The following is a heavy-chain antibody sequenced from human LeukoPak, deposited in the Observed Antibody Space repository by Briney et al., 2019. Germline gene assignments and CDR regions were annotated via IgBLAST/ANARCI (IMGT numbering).Heavy chain of an antibody. CDR2: INHSGSA. Sequence: PETLSLTCTVSGGSISSSSYYWTWIRQPPGKGLEWIGEINHSGSANYNPSLMSRVTISLDTSKNHFSLNLSSVTAADTAVYYCARGQGTVTTHWGQGTLVTVSS. D-gene: IGHD4-11*01. CDR1: GGSISSSSYY. V-gene: IGHV4-39*07. J-gene: IGHJ4*02. CDR3: ARGQGTVTTH.